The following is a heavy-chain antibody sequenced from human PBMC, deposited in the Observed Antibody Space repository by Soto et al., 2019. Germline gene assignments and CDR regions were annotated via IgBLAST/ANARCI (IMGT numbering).Heavy chain of an antibody. CDR2: IIPIFGTA. V-gene: IGHV1-69*13. CDR3: ARDRSSGSVDP. CDR1: GGTFSTYA. Sequence: VASVKVSCKAPGGTFSTYAISWVRQAPGQGLEWMGGIIPIFGTANYAQKFQGRVTITADESTSTAYMELSSLRSEDTAVYYCARDRSSGSVDPWGQGTLVTVSS. J-gene: IGHJ5*02. D-gene: IGHD3-22*01.